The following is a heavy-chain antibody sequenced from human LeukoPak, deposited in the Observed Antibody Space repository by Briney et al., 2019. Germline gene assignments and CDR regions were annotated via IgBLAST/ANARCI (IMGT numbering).Heavy chain of an antibody. D-gene: IGHD4-23*01. J-gene: IGHJ4*02. CDR3: AREDGGNSGDFDY. Sequence: GGSLRLSCAASGFTFSSYGMHWVRQAPGKGLEWVAVIWYDGSNKYYADSVKGRFTISRDNSKNTLYLQMNSLRAEDTAVYYCAREDGGNSGDFDYWGQGTLVTVSS. V-gene: IGHV3-33*01. CDR2: IWYDGSNK. CDR1: GFTFSSYG.